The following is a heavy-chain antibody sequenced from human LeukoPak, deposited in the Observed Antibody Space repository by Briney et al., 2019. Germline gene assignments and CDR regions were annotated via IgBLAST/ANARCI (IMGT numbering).Heavy chain of an antibody. CDR2: ISYDGSNK. CDR1: GFTFSSYA. D-gene: IGHD3-3*01. Sequence: PGGSLRLSCAASGFTFSSYAMHWVRQAPGKGLEWVAVISYDGSNKYYADSVKGRFTISRDNSKNTLYLQMNSLGAEDTAVYYCAREAYDPHLDYWGQGTLVTVSS. J-gene: IGHJ4*02. CDR3: AREAYDPHLDY. V-gene: IGHV3-30*04.